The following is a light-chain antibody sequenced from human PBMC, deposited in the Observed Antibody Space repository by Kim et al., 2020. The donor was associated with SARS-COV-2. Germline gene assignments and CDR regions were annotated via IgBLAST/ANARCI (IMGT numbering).Light chain of an antibody. CDR1: NIGSKT. CDR3: QVWDSSSDHVV. V-gene: IGLV3-21*04. Sequence: SYELTQPPSVSVAPGKTARIACGRNNIGSKTVHWYQQKPGQAPVLVIYYDSDRPSGIPERFSGSNSGNTATLTISRVEAEDEADYFCQVWDSSSDHVVFG. J-gene: IGLJ2*01. CDR2: YDS.